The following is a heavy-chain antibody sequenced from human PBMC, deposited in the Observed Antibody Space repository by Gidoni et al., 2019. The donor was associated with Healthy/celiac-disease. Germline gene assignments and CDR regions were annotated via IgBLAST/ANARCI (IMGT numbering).Heavy chain of an antibody. V-gene: IGHV4-34*01. D-gene: IGHD3-22*01. J-gene: IGHJ4*02. CDR2: INHSGST. CDR3: AFQGVDSSGYRVVGHERTDY. Sequence: QVQLQQWGAGLLKPSETLSLTCAVYGGSFSGYYWSWIRQPPGKGLEWIGEINHSGSTNYNPSLKSRVTISVDTSKNQFSLKLSSVTAADTAVYYCAFQGVDSSGYRVVGHERTDYWGQGTLVTVSS. CDR1: GGSFSGYY.